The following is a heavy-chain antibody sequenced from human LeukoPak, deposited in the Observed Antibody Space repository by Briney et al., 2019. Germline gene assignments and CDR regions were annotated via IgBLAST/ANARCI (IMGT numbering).Heavy chain of an antibody. CDR2: INPNSGGT. Sequence: GASVTVSCKASGYTFTGYYMHWVRQAPGQGLEWMGRINPNSGGTNYAQKFQGRVTMTRDTSISTAYMELSRLRSDDTAVYYCARVPGAYCGGDCDDYWGQGTLVTVSS. V-gene: IGHV1-2*06. CDR1: GYTFTGYY. J-gene: IGHJ4*02. CDR3: ARVPGAYCGGDCDDY. D-gene: IGHD2-21*02.